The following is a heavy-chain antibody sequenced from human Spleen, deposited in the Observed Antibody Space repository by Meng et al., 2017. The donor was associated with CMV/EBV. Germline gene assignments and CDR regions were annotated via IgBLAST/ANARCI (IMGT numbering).Heavy chain of an antibody. J-gene: IGHJ4*02. CDR1: GFTFSSYW. Sequence: GGSLRRSCAASGFTFSSYWMHWVRQAPGKGLVWVSRINGDGSSTDYADSVKGRFTISRDNAKNTLYLQMNSLRAEDTAVYFCARSSSAAFNYWGQGTLVTVSS. CDR3: ARSSSAAFNY. D-gene: IGHD6-19*01. CDR2: INGDGSST. V-gene: IGHV3-74*01.